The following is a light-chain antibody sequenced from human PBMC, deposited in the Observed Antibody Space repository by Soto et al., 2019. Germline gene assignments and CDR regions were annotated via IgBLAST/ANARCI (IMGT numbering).Light chain of an antibody. V-gene: IGLV2-14*01. CDR2: DVS. Sequence: QSVLTQPASVSGSPEQSITISCTGTSSGVGGYNYVSCYQQHPGKAPKLMIYDVSNRPSGVSNRFSGSKSGNTASLTISGRQAEDEADDYCSSYTSSRTWVFGGGTKLTVL. J-gene: IGLJ3*02. CDR1: SSGVGGYNY. CDR3: SSYTSSRTWV.